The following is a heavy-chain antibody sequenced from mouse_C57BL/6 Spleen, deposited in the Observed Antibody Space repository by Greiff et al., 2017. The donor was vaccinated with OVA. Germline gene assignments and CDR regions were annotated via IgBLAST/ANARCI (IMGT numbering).Heavy chain of an antibody. V-gene: IGHV1-72*01. CDR2: IDPNRGGT. CDR1: GYTFTSYW. CDR3: TRSDYSNPFDY. Sequence: VQLQQPGAELVKPGASVKLSCKASGYTFTSYWMHWVKQRPGRGLEWIGRIDPNRGGTKYNEKFKSKATLTVDKPSSTAYMQLSSLTSEDSAVCDCTRSDYSNPFDYWGQGTTLTVAS. D-gene: IGHD2-5*01. J-gene: IGHJ2*01.